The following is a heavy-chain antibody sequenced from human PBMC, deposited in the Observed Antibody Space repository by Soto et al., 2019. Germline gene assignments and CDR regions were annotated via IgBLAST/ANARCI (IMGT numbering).Heavy chain of an antibody. J-gene: IGHJ4*02. V-gene: IGHV3-30-3*01. Sequence: QVDLVESGGGVVQPGKSLRLSCTASGFTFTKFAMHWVRRAPGKGLEWAALISYDGSEKYYADSVKGRFSISRDNSRNTLYLQMNSLRGEDTAVYYCARDRDEILTGYHDYWGQGTEVTVST. CDR1: GFTFTKFA. CDR3: ARDRDEILTGYHDY. CDR2: ISYDGSEK. D-gene: IGHD3-9*01.